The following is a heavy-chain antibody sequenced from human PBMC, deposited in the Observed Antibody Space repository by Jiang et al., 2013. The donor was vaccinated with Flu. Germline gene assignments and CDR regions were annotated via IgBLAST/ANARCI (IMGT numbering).Heavy chain of an antibody. CDR3: ARRRMGSITMVRGTDNWFDP. CDR2: IIPIFGTA. D-gene: IGHD3-10*01. Sequence: GAEVKKPGSSVKVSCKASGGTFSSYAISWVRQAPGQGLEWMGGIIPIFGTANYAQKFQGRVTITADESTSTAYMELSSLRSEDTAVYYCARRRMGSITMVRGTDNWFDPWGQGTLVTVSS. CDR1: GGTFSSYA. J-gene: IGHJ5*02. V-gene: IGHV1-69*01.